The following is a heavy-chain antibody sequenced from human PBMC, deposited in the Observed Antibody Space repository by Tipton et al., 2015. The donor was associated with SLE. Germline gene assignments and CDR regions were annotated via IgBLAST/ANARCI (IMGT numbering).Heavy chain of an antibody. V-gene: IGHV3-49*03. J-gene: IGHJ3*02. CDR2: IRSKAYGGTT. Sequence: SLRLSCTASGFSFDDYVMSWFRQAPGKGLEWVGFIRSKAYGGTTEYAASVKGRFTISRDDSKSIAYLQMNSLKIEDTAVYYCTAEALAESQPLGFDIWGQGTKVTVSS. CDR3: TAEALAESQPLGFDI. CDR1: GFSFDDYV. D-gene: IGHD3-3*02.